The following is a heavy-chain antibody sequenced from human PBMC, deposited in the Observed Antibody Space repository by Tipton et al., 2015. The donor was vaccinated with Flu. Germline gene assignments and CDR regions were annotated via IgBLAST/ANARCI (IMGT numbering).Heavy chain of an antibody. V-gene: IGHV4-39*01. Sequence: TLSLTCTVSGGSISTYYWGWIRQPPGKGLELIGSIYPSGTTYYNPSLKSRVTISVDTSKSQFSLKVRSVTAADTAVYYCARLSYYDVDLKNFYFDYWGQGALVTVSS. CDR1: GGSISTYY. CDR2: IYPSGTT. CDR3: ARLSYYDVDLKNFYFDY. J-gene: IGHJ4*02. D-gene: IGHD3-10*02.